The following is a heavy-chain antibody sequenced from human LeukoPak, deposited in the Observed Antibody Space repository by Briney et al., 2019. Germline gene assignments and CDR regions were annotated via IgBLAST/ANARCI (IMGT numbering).Heavy chain of an antibody. J-gene: IGHJ4*02. V-gene: IGHV3-48*03. CDR1: GYTFTSYE. Sequence: GGSVRLSCTASGYTFTSYEMSWVRQAPGQGLEWVSCISSNGTTIYYADSVKGRFTISRDNAKNSLYLQMNSLRAEDTAVYYCARQYSYGLFDYWGQGTLVTVSS. CDR2: ISSNGTTI. D-gene: IGHD5-18*01. CDR3: ARQYSYGLFDY.